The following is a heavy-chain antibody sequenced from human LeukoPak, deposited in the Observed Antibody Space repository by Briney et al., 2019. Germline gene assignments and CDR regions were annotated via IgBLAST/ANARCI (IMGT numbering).Heavy chain of an antibody. D-gene: IGHD3-10*01. J-gene: IGHJ5*02. V-gene: IGHV4-61*01. CDR1: GYSISSGYY. CDR3: ARGWWFGELEWFDP. CDR2: IYYSGST. Sequence: ETLSLTCTVSGYSISSGYYWSWIRQPPGKGLEWIGYIYYSGSTNYNPSLKSRVTISVDTSKNQFSLKLSSVTAADTAVYYCARGWWFGELEWFDPWGQGTLVTVSS.